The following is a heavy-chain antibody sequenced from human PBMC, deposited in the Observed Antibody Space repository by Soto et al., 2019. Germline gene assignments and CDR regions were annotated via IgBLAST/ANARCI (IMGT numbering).Heavy chain of an antibody. J-gene: IGHJ4*02. CDR2: IHYSGSA. CDR3: AKGAVPTTPVPLFDY. Sequence: SETLSLTCTFSGSSIIGYYWTWIRQSPERGLEWIGYIHYSGSANYNPSLNSRLTMSVDRSKSQFSMKLASVTAADTAVYYCAKGAVPTTPVPLFDYWGQGTLVTVSS. D-gene: IGHD1-1*01. V-gene: IGHV4-59*12. CDR1: GSSIIGYY.